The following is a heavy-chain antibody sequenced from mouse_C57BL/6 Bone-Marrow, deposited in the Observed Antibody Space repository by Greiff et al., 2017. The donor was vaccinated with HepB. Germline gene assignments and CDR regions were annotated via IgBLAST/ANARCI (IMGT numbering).Heavy chain of an antibody. V-gene: IGHV1-64*01. Sequence: QVQLQQSGAELVKPGASVKLSCKASGYTFTSYWMHWVKQRPGQGLEWIGMIHPNSGSTNYNEKFKSKATLTVDKSSSTAYMQLSSLTSENTAVYYCARECYYGNPSWVAYWGQGTLVTVSA. CDR3: ARECYYGNPSWVAY. J-gene: IGHJ3*01. CDR1: GYTFTSYW. CDR2: IHPNSGST. D-gene: IGHD2-1*01.